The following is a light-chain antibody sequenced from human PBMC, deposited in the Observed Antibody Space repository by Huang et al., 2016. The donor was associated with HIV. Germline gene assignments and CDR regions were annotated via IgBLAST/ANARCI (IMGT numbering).Light chain of an antibody. CDR1: RDIENS. CDR2: AVS. CDR3: QQYYGNPLT. Sequence: DIQMTQSPASLSASVGDRVTISCRASRDIENSLAWYQRKPGKAPKLLIYAVSKLKSGVPSRFSGSGSGADYTLTISSLQPEDFATYYCQQYYGNPLTFGGGTKVEI. V-gene: IGKV1-NL1*01. J-gene: IGKJ4*01.